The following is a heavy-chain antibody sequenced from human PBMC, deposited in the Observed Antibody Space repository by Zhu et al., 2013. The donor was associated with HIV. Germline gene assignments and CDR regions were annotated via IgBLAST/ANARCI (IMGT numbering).Heavy chain of an antibody. D-gene: IGHD3-3*01. CDR1: GFTFSSYS. J-gene: IGHJ3*02. Sequence: EVQLVESGGGLVKPGGSLRLSCAASGFTFSSYSMNWVRQAPGKGLEWVSSISSSSSYIYYADSVKGRFTISRDNAKNSLYLQMNSLRAEDTAVYYCARDRGSGYYTGISAFDIWGQGTMVTVSS. V-gene: IGHV3-21*01. CDR2: ISSSSSYI. CDR3: ARDRGSGYYTGISAFDI.